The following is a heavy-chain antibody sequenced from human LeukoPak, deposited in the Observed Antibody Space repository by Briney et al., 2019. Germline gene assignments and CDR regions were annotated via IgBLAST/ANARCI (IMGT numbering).Heavy chain of an antibody. CDR2: ISISSSSI. D-gene: IGHD5-18*01. Sequence: HPWGSLRLSCAASEFTFSSYGMNWVRQAPGEGLEWVSYISISSSSISYADSVKGRFTISRDNAKNSLYLQMNSLRAEDTAIYYCARAGLGYSYGTGYYYYMDVWGKGTTVTVSS. V-gene: IGHV3-48*04. CDR1: EFTFSSYG. CDR3: ARAGLGYSYGTGYYYYMDV. J-gene: IGHJ6*03.